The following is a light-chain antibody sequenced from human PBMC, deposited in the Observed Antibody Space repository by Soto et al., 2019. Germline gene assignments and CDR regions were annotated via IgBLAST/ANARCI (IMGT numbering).Light chain of an antibody. CDR1: QSVSSN. Sequence: EIVMTQSPATLSVSPGERATLSCRASQSVSSNLAWYQQKPGQAPRLLIYGASTRATGIPARFSGSGSGTEFTLTISSLQSEDFATYYCLQYNTFPHSFGQGTRLEI. CDR3: LQYNTFPHS. J-gene: IGKJ2*03. V-gene: IGKV3-15*01. CDR2: GAS.